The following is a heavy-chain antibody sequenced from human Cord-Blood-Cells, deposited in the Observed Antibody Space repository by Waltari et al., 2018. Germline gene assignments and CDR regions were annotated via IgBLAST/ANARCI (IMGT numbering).Heavy chain of an antibody. Sequence: QVQLQQWGAGLLKPSETLSLTCAVYGGSFSGYYWSWIRQPPGKGLEWIGEINHSGSTNYKPSPKSRVTIAVDTSKNQFSLKLSSVTAADTAVYYCTGSSWYYYYYYMDVWGKGTTVTVSS. D-gene: IGHD6-13*01. CDR3: TGSSWYYYYYYMDV. V-gene: IGHV4-34*01. CDR2: INHSGST. CDR1: GGSFSGYY. J-gene: IGHJ6*03.